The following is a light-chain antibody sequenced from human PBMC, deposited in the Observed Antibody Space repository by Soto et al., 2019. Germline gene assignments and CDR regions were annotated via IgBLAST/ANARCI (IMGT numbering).Light chain of an antibody. CDR1: QSISSY. Sequence: DIQMTQSPSSLSASVGDRVTITCRASQSISSYLNWYQQKPGKAPNLLIYAASSLHSGVPSRFCGSGSGTYFTLTISSLQPEDFATYYCQQSYSTRGTFGQGTKVEIK. J-gene: IGKJ1*01. CDR3: QQSYSTRGT. V-gene: IGKV1-39*01. CDR2: AAS.